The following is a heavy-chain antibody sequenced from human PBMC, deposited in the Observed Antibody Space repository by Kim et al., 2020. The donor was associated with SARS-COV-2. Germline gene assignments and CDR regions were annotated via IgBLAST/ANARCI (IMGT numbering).Heavy chain of an antibody. CDR2: SGGT. CDR3: ARVYGDGI. Sequence: SGGTNYAQKFQGRVTMTRDTSISTAYMELSRLRSDDTAVYYCARVYGDGIWGQGTLVTVSS. V-gene: IGHV1-2*02. D-gene: IGHD4-17*01. J-gene: IGHJ4*02.